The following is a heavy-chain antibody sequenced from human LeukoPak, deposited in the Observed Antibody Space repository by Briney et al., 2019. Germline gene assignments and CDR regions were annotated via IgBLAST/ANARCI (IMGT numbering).Heavy chain of an antibody. J-gene: IGHJ4*02. V-gene: IGHV3-48*03. CDR2: ISSSGSTI. CDR3: ARSGAARFDH. D-gene: IGHD6-6*01. Sequence: TGGSLRLSCAASGFTFSSYEMNWVRQAPGKGLEWVSYISSSGSTIYYADSVKGRFTISRDNSKNTLYLQMNSLRAEDTAVYYCARSGAARFDHWGQGTLVTVSS. CDR1: GFTFSSYE.